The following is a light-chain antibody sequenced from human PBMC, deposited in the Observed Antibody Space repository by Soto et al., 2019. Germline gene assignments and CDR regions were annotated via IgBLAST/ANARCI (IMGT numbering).Light chain of an antibody. Sequence: EIVMTQSPATLSVSPGERATLSCRASQSVSSRLAWYQQKPGQAPRVLIYGASTRATGIPAMFSGSGSGTEFTLTISSLQSEDFAVYYCQHYNDWPPTWTFGQGTRVEIK. CDR1: QSVSSR. V-gene: IGKV3-15*01. J-gene: IGKJ1*01. CDR3: QHYNDWPPTWT. CDR2: GAS.